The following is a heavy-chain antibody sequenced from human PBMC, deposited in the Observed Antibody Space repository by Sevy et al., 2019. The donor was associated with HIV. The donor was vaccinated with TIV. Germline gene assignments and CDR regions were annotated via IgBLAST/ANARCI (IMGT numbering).Heavy chain of an antibody. J-gene: IGHJ4*02. CDR1: RFTFSTYA. D-gene: IGHD5-18*01. V-gene: IGHV3-30-3*01. Sequence: GGSLRLSCAASRFTFSTYAMHWVRQAPGKGLEWVSVISYDGNIKYYTDSVKGRFTIPRDDSKNTLYLQMNSLGAEDTAVYYCARDGGAYTYGTGKYWGQGTLVTVSS. CDR3: ARDGGAYTYGTGKY. CDR2: ISYDGNIK.